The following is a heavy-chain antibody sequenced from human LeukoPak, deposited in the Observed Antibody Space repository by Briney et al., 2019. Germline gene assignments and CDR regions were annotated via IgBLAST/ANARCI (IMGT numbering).Heavy chain of an antibody. V-gene: IGHV4-39*01. CDR3: ARSTVTTIYYYYYYYMDV. Sequence: PSETLSLTCTVSGGSISSSSYYWGWIRQPPGKGLEWIGSIYYSGSTYYNPSLKSRVTISVDTSENQFSLKLSSVTAADTAVYYCARSTVTTIYYYYYYYMDVWGKGTTVTISS. CDR2: IYYSGST. CDR1: GGSISSSSYY. D-gene: IGHD4-17*01. J-gene: IGHJ6*03.